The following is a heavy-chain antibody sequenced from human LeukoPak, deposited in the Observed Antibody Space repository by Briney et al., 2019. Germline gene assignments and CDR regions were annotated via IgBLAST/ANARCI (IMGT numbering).Heavy chain of an antibody. CDR3: ARPSAILTFDY. Sequence: SETLSLTCAVSGYSISSGYYWGWIRQPPGKGLEWIGSIYHSGSTYYNPSLKSRVTISVDTSKNQFSLKLSSVTAADTAVYYCARPSAILTFDYWGQGILVTVSS. V-gene: IGHV4-38-2*01. CDR1: GYSISSGYY. CDR2: IYHSGST. D-gene: IGHD2-2*01. J-gene: IGHJ4*02.